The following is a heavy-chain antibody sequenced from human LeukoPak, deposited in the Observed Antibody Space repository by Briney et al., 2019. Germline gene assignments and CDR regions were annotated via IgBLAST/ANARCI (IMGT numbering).Heavy chain of an antibody. CDR3: AREYSSSWYSLDY. J-gene: IGHJ4*02. CDR2: IKQDGSEK. V-gene: IGHV3-7*01. D-gene: IGHD6-13*01. CDR1: GFTFSSYW. Sequence: TGGSLRLSCAASGFTFSSYWMSWVRQAPGKGLEWVANIKQDGSEKYYVDSVKGRFTISRDNAKNSLYLQMNSLRAEDTAVYYCAREYSSSWYSLDYWGQGTLVTVSS.